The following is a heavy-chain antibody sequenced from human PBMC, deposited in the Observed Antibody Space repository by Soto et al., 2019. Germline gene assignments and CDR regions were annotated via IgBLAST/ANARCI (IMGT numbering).Heavy chain of an antibody. CDR2: ISFDGTKE. Sequence: QLVESGGRGVQPGRSLRLSCEASEFTFSSYAMHWVRQAPGRGLEWVALISFDGTKEYYADSVKGRFIISRDNSKSMVYLQMDSLRPDDMAIYYCARPIPRWSYHYGMDVWGQGTTVTVSS. J-gene: IGHJ6*02. V-gene: IGHV3-30*03. CDR1: EFTFSSYA. CDR3: ARPIPRWSYHYGMDV. D-gene: IGHD2-15*01.